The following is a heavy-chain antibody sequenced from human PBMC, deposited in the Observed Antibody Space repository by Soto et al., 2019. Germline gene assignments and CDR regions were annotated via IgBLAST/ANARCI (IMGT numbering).Heavy chain of an antibody. CDR1: GFTFTRYS. CDR3: ARESEDLTSNFDY. CDR2: ISSTTNYI. Sequence: PGGSLRLSCAASGFTFTRYSMNWVRQAPGKGLEWISSISSTTNYIYYADSMKGRFTVSRDNAKNSVYLEMNSLSAEDTAVYYCARESEDLTSNFDYWGQGTLVTVSS. V-gene: IGHV3-21*01. J-gene: IGHJ4*02.